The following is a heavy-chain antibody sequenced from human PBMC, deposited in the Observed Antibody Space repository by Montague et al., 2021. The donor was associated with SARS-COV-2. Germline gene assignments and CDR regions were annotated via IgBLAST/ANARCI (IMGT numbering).Heavy chain of an antibody. J-gene: IGHJ3*02. CDR1: GGSISSYY. D-gene: IGHD6-19*01. V-gene: IGHV4-59*01. Sequence: SETLSLTCTVSGGSISSYYWSWIRQPPGQGLEWIGYIYYSGSTNSNPSPRSRVTISVDTSKNQFSLKLSSVTAADTAVYYCASGSGWRGNAFDIWGQGTMVTVSS. CDR3: ASGSGWRGNAFDI. CDR2: IYYSGST.